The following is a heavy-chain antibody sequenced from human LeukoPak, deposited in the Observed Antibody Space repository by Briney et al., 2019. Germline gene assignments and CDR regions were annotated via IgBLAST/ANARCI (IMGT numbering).Heavy chain of an antibody. CDR2: IYYSGST. J-gene: IGHJ3*02. V-gene: IGHV4-59*01. Sequence: SETLSLTCTVSGGSISSYYWSWIRQPPGKGLEWVGYIYYSGSTNYNPSLKSRVTISVDTSKNQFSLKLSSVTAADTAVYYCARGRYDILTGYHSGAFDIWGQGTMVTVSS. CDR3: ARGRYDILTGYHSGAFDI. D-gene: IGHD3-9*01. CDR1: GGSISSYY.